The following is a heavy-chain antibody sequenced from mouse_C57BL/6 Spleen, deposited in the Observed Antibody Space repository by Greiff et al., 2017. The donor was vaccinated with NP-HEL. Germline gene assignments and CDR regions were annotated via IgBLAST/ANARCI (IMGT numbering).Heavy chain of an antibody. Sequence: VQLQQSGPELVKPGASVKIPCKASGYTFTDYNMDWVKQSHGKSLEWIGDINPNNGGTIYNQKFKGKATLTVEKSSSTAYMELRSLTSEDTAVYYCARVNDYDGRGSMDYWGQGTSVTVSS. CDR3: ARVNDYDGRGSMDY. CDR2: INPNNGGT. CDR1: GYTFTDYN. V-gene: IGHV1-18*01. J-gene: IGHJ4*01. D-gene: IGHD2-4*01.